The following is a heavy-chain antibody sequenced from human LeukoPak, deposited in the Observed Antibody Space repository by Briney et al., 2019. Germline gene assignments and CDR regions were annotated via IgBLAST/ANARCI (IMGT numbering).Heavy chain of an antibody. J-gene: IGHJ4*02. CDR3: ASGIGWELYPDGPFDY. V-gene: IGHV1-18*01. CDR1: GYTFTSYG. Sequence: GASVKVSCKACGYTFTSYGIRWVRQAPGQGLEWMGWISAYNGNTNYAQKLQGRVTMTTDTSTSTAYMELRGLRSDDTAVYYCASGIGWELYPDGPFDYWGQGTLVTVSS. D-gene: IGHD1-26*01. CDR2: ISAYNGNT.